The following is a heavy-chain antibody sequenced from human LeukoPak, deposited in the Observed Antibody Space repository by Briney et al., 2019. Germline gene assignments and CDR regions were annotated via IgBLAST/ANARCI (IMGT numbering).Heavy chain of an antibody. Sequence: GASVKVSCKASGYTFTSYYMHWVRQAPGQGLEWMGWISAYNGNTNYAQKLQGRVTMTTDTSTSTAYMELRSLRSDDTAVYYCARETGLWFGELYGYWGQGTLVTVSS. J-gene: IGHJ4*02. D-gene: IGHD3-10*01. CDR3: ARETGLWFGELYGY. V-gene: IGHV1-18*04. CDR1: GYTFTSYY. CDR2: ISAYNGNT.